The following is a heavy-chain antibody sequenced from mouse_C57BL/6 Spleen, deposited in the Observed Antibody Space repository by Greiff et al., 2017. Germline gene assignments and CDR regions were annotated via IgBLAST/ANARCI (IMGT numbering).Heavy chain of an antibody. V-gene: IGHV1-55*01. CDR3: ARGGGDY. CDR1: GYTFTSYW. J-gene: IGHJ2*01. Sequence: VQLQQPGAELVKPGASVKMSCKASGYTFTSYWITWVKQRPGQGLEWIGDIYPGSGSTNYNEKFKSKATLTADTSSSTACMQLSSLTSDDSAIYYCARGGGDYWGQGTTLTVSS. CDR2: IYPGSGST.